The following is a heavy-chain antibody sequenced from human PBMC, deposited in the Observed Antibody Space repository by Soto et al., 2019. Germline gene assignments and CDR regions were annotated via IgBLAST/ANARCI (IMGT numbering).Heavy chain of an antibody. CDR3: ARRAPEPAAIDYYYYYMDV. CDR2: ISAYNGNT. V-gene: IGHV1-18*01. CDR1: GYTFTSYG. J-gene: IGHJ6*03. D-gene: IGHD2-2*01. Sequence: ASVKVSCKASGYTFTSYGISWVRQAPGQGLEWMGWISAYNGNTNYAQKLQGRVTMTTDTSTSTAYMELRSLRSDDTAVYYCARRAPEPAAIDYYYYYMDVWGKGTTVTVSS.